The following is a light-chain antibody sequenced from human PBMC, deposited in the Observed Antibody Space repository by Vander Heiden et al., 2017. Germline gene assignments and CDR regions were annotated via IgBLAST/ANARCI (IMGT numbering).Light chain of an antibody. CDR3: QRDEGTPTWA. CDR2: WAS. CDR1: QSGLYSSNNKNY. J-gene: IGKJ1*01. Sequence: DIVMTQSPYSLAVSLGERATINCKSSQSGLYSSNNKNYLAWYQQKPGQPPKLLIYWASTRAAGVTVRYSGSWYGKDFTLTIGSRQTEDAAVYYCQRDEGTPTWAFGQGTKVEIK. V-gene: IGKV4-1*01.